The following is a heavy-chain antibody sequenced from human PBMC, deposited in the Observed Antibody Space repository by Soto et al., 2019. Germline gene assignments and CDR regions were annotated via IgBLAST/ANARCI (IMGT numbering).Heavy chain of an antibody. CDR2: IYYSGST. CDR3: ARDVPSGNYDFWSGYTGYKNYYYYMD. D-gene: IGHD3-3*01. Sequence: PSETLSLTCPFSGFSISSYYWSWIRQPPGKGLEWIGYIYYSGSTNYNPSLKSRVTISVDTSKNQFSLKLSSVTAADTTVYYCARDVPSGNYDFWSGYTGYKNYYYYMD. V-gene: IGHV4-59*01. J-gene: IGHJ6*03. CDR1: GFSISSYY.